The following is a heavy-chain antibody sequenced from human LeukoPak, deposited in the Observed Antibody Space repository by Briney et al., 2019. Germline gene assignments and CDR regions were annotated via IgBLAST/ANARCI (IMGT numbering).Heavy chain of an antibody. J-gene: IGHJ1*01. V-gene: IGHV4-61*02. CDR2: IYTSGST. CDR1: GGSISSGSYY. D-gene: IGHD3-22*01. Sequence: PSQTLSLTCTVSGGSISSGSYYWSWTRQPAGKGLEWIGRIYTSGSTNYNPSLKSRVTISVDTSKNQFSLKLRSVTAADTAVYYCARQDSSGYYYEGYFQHWGQGTLVAVSS. CDR3: ARQDSSGYYYEGYFQH.